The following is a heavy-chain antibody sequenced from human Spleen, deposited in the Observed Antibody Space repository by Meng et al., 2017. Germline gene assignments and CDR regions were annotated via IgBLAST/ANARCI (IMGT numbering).Heavy chain of an antibody. Sequence: GESLKISCVASGFTFSDYAMQWVRQAPGKGLEWVAIISSDGSSKYYADSVQGRVSISRDNSKNTVHVQINSLRADDSATYYCARGDGSGWYRPEIDYWGQGTLVTVSS. CDR2: ISSDGSSK. CDR3: ARGDGSGWYRPEIDY. CDR1: GFTFSDYA. D-gene: IGHD6-19*01. V-gene: IGHV3-30*04. J-gene: IGHJ4*02.